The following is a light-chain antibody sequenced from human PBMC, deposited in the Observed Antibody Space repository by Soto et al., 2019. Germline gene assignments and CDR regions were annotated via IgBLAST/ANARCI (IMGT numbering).Light chain of an antibody. J-gene: IGKJ1*01. CDR2: AAS. Sequence: DIPMTQSPSSLSASVGDRVTITCRASQTFGNYLNWYQQKPGKAPKLLINAASSLQSGVPSRFSGSGSGTDFTLTISSLQPEDFATYYCQQSFSTPETFGQGTKVEIK. CDR3: QQSFSTPET. CDR1: QTFGNY. V-gene: IGKV1-39*01.